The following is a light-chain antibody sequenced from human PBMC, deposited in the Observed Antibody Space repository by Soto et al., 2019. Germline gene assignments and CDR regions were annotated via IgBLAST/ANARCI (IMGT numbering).Light chain of an antibody. CDR3: MLTYSGPWV. CDR2: HTT. V-gene: IGLV7-46*01. J-gene: IGLJ3*02. CDR1: TGAVTSGHY. Sequence: QAVVTQEPSLTVSPGGTVTLTCGSSTGAVTSGHYAYWLQQKPGQAPRALIYHTTNTLSWTPARFSASLLWGKSALTLSGEQHEDEAVYYCMLTYSGPWVFGGGTKLTVL.